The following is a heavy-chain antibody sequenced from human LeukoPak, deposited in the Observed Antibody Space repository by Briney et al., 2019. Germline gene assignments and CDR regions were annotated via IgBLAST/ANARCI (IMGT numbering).Heavy chain of an antibody. V-gene: IGHV3-15*01. CDR1: GFIVGSNY. D-gene: IGHD6-25*01. CDR2: IKSKTDGGTT. Sequence: PGGSLRLSCAASGFIVGSNYMSWVRQAPGKGLEWVGRIKSKTDGGTTDYAAPVKGRFTISRDDSKSTLYLQMNSLKTEDTAVYYCTTAVGSGWPFGYWGQGTLVTVSS. CDR3: TTAVGSGWPFGY. J-gene: IGHJ4*02.